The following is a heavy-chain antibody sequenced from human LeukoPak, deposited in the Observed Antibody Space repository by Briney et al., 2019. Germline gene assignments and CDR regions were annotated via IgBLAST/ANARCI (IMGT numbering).Heavy chain of an antibody. CDR2: IDPSDSYT. CDR3: ARQAGLSPTGDSIPFDF. Sequence: GESLKISCKASGYSFTTYWIGWVRQMPGKGLEWMGHIDPSDSYTDYSPSFEGHVTISADKSINTAYLQWTSLKASDTAMYYCARQAGLSPTGDSIPFDFWGQGALVTVSS. V-gene: IGHV5-10-1*01. CDR1: GYSFTTYW. J-gene: IGHJ4*02. D-gene: IGHD7-27*01.